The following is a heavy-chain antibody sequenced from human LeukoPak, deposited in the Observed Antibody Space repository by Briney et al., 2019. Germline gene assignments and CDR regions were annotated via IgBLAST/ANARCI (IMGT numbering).Heavy chain of an antibody. J-gene: IGHJ4*02. CDR2: MFHSGDT. CDR3: AKVGAYGDYARHDY. D-gene: IGHD4-17*01. V-gene: IGHV4-38-2*01. Sequence: SETLSPTCDVSGYSIRSGSYWGWMRQPPGKGLEWIGCMFHSGDTYHNPSLKSRVTISADTSKNQFSLKLTSVTAADTAVYYCAKVGAYGDYARHDYWGQGTLVIVSS. CDR1: GYSIRSGSY.